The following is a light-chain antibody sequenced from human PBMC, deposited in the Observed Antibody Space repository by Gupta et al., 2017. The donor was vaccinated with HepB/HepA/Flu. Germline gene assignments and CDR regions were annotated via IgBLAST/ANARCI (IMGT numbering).Light chain of an antibody. Sequence: DRQMTQSPSSLSASVGDKITITCRSSENILYYLNWHQQKLGKVPNLTIYGATTLQRGVPSRANGSASGTDFPLTISSLQPHHLADSYCQLSYSLPWTFGQGTKVEI. V-gene: IGKV1-39*01. CDR3: QLSYSLPWT. CDR1: ENILYY. J-gene: IGKJ1*01. CDR2: GAT.